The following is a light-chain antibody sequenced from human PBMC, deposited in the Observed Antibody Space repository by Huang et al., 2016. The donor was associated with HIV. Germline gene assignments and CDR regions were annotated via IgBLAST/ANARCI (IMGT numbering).Light chain of an antibody. CDR2: DAS. CDR1: QSVSSN. J-gene: IGKJ2*01. Sequence: EIVMTQSPATLSVSPGERATLSCRASQSVSSNLAWYQQKPGQAPRLLLYDASTRATGIPARFSGSGSGTEFTLTISSLQSEDFAVYFCQQYNNWPPMYTFGQGTKLEIK. CDR3: QQYNNWPPMYT. V-gene: IGKV3-15*01.